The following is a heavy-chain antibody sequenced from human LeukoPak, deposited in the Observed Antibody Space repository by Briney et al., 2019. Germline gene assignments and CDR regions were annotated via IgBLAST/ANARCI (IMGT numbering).Heavy chain of an antibody. D-gene: IGHD2-2*03. CDR1: GFIFSTYA. CDR3: AIWILDKTGRDY. CDR2: VSDSGATT. J-gene: IGHJ4*02. V-gene: IGHV3-23*01. Sequence: GGSLRLPCAASGFIFSTYAMRWVRQAPGEGLEWVSGVSDSGATTYYADSVKGRFTISRDNSKNTLYLQMSSLRAEDTAIYYCAIWILDKTGRDYCGQGTLVTVSS.